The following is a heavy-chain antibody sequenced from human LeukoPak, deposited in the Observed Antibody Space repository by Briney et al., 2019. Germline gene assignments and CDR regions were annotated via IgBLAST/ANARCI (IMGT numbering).Heavy chain of an antibody. J-gene: IGHJ4*02. CDR2: MNPNSGNT. Sequence: ASVKVSCKASGYTFTSYDINWVRQATGQGLEWMGWMNPNSGNTGYAQKFQGRVTMTRNTSISTAYMELSSLRSEDTAVHYCARSGWAGYYFDYWGQGTLVTVSS. V-gene: IGHV1-8*01. D-gene: IGHD6-19*01. CDR3: ARSGWAGYYFDY. CDR1: GYTFTSYD.